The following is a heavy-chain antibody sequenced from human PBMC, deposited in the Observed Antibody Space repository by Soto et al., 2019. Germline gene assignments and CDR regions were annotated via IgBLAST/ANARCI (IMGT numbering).Heavy chain of an antibody. D-gene: IGHD3-22*01. CDR1: GYTLTELS. Sequence: GASVKVSCKVSGYTLTELSMHWLRQSPGKGLEWMGGFDPEDGETIYAQKFQGRVTMTEDTSADTAYMELSSLRSEDTAVYYCATVRLNYYDSSGYYRAFDYWGQGTLVTVSS. V-gene: IGHV1-24*01. CDR3: ATVRLNYYDSSGYYRAFDY. J-gene: IGHJ4*02. CDR2: FDPEDGET.